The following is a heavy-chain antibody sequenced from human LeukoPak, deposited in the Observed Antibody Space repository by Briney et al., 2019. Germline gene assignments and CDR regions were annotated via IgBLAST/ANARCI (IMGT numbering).Heavy chain of an antibody. J-gene: IGHJ3*02. CDR1: GYRFTNSW. Sequence: PGESLKISWKGSGYRFTNSWIGWVRQMPGKGVEGMGIIYPGDSGTRYSPSFQGQVTISADKSISTAYLQWSGLKASDTAMYYCARRIAAEAFDIWGQGTMVTVSA. D-gene: IGHD6-25*01. CDR2: IYPGDSGT. CDR3: ARRIAAEAFDI. V-gene: IGHV5-51*01.